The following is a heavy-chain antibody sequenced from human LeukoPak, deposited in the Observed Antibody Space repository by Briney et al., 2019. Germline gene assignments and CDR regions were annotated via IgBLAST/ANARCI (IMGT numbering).Heavy chain of an antibody. CDR3: ARGAFSGYGDFGFDY. Sequence: PSETLSLTCSVSGGAISSYDWSWVRQPPGKGLEWIGYSYDSGSANYHPSLKSRLTISVDTSKNQFSLKLSSVTAADTAVYYCARGAFSGYGDFGFDYWGQGTLVTASS. J-gene: IGHJ4*02. CDR1: GGAISSYD. D-gene: IGHD4-17*01. CDR2: SYDSGSA. V-gene: IGHV4-59*01.